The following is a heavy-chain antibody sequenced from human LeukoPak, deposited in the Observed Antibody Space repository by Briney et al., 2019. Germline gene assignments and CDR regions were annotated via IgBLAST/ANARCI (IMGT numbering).Heavy chain of an antibody. CDR1: GGSISSGSYY. CDR2: IYTSGST. CDR3: ARGGRYYDILTGYPPGYYYYYYMDV. D-gene: IGHD3-9*01. J-gene: IGHJ6*03. V-gene: IGHV4-61*02. Sequence: PSETLSLTCTVSGGSISSGSYYGSWIRQPAGKGLEWIGRIYTSGSTNYNPSLKSRVTISVNTSKNQFSLKLSSVTAADTAVYYCARGGRYYDILTGYPPGYYYYYYMDVWGKGTTVTVSS.